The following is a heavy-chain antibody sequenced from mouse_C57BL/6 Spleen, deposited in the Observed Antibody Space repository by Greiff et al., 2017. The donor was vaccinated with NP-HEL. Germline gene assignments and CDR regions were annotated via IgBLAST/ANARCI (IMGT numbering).Heavy chain of an antibody. CDR1: GFTFSSYA. CDR3: TRVGTTVVAPTGDY. J-gene: IGHJ4*01. V-gene: IGHV5-9-1*02. Sequence: EVKLMESGEGLVKPGGSLKLSCAASGFTFSSYAMSWVRQTPEKRLEWVAYISSGGDYIYYADTVKGRFTISRDNARNTLYLQMSSLKSEDTAMYYCTRVGTTVVAPTGDYWGQGTSVTVSS. D-gene: IGHD1-1*01. CDR2: ISSGGDYI.